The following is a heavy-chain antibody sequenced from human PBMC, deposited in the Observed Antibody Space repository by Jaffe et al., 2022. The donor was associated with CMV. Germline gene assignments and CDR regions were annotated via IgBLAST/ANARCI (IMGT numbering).Heavy chain of an antibody. J-gene: IGHJ6*02. D-gene: IGHD6-13*01. CDR3: ARDRDRSSSNKANYYYYYGMDV. CDR2: IYYSGST. V-gene: IGHV4-59*01. Sequence: QVQLQESGPGLVKPSETLSLTCTVSGGSISSYYWSWIRQPPGKGLEWIGYIYYSGSTNYNPSLKSRVTISVDTSKNQFSLKLSSVTAADTAVYYCARDRDRSSSNKANYYYYYGMDVWGQGTTVTVSS. CDR1: GGSISSYY.